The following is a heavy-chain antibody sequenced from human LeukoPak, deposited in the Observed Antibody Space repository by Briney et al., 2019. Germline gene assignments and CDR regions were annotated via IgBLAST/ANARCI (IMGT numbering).Heavy chain of an antibody. J-gene: IGHJ5*02. V-gene: IGHV4-34*01. CDR3: ARARRSPGNWFDP. Sequence: SETLSLTCAVYGGSFSGYYWSWIRQPPGKGLEWIGEINHSGSTNYNPSLKSRVTISVDTSKNQFSLKLSSVTAADTAVYYCARARRSPGNWFDPWGQGTLVTVSS. CDR1: GGSFSGYY. D-gene: IGHD6-13*01. CDR2: INHSGST.